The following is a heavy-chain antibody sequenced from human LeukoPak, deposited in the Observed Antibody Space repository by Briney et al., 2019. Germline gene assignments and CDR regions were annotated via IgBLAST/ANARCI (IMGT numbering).Heavy chain of an antibody. V-gene: IGHV4-4*07. J-gene: IGHJ6*03. D-gene: IGHD6-19*01. CDR2: IYTRGTT. CDR1: GGSISIYY. Sequence: SETLSLTCTVSGGSISIYYWSWLRQPAGKGLEWIGRIYTRGTTNYNPSLKRRVTMSIDKSKKQFSLKLTSVTAADTAVYYCARGGSGWYQEYYYYYMDVWGKGTTVTVSS. CDR3: ARGGSGWYQEYYYYYMDV.